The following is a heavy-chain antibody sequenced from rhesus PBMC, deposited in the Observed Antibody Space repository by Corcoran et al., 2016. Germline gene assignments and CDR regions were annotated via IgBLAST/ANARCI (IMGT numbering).Heavy chain of an antibody. Sequence: EVQLVESGGGWVQPGGCLRPSCVASGITFSNTWMNWVRQAPGKGLEWVARIKGKPDAETADYAASVRGRFTISRDNSKNTLYLQMNSLKTEDTAVYFCITDPGDPVRSWGQGVLVTVSS. CDR2: IKGKPDAETA. V-gene: IGHV3-30*01. D-gene: IGHD3-34*01. CDR3: ITDPGDPVRS. J-gene: IGHJ4*01. CDR1: GITFSNTW.